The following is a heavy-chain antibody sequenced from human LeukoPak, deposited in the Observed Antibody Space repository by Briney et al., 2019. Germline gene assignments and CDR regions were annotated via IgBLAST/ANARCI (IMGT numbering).Heavy chain of an antibody. J-gene: IGHJ4*02. CDR1: GFTFSSYT. Sequence: GGSLRLSCAASGFTFSSYTMNWVRQAPGKGLEWVSSISSSGGSTYYTDSVKGRFTISRDNAKNSLYLQINSLRAEDTAVYYCARVLEIDYWRRGTLVTDSS. V-gene: IGHV3-21*01. D-gene: IGHD2/OR15-2a*01. CDR2: ISSSGGST. CDR3: ARVLEIDY.